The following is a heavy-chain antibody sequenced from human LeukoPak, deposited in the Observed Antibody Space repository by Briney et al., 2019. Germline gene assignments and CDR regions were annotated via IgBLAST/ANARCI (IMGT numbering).Heavy chain of an antibody. CDR1: GFTFSS. CDR2: ISSSSSYI. Sequence: PGGSLRLSCAASGFTFSSMNWVRQAPGKGREWVSSISSSSSYIYYADSVKGRFTISRDNAKNSLYLQMNSLRAEDTAVYYCARDRPLYSSSWYGSAEASWGQGTLVTVSS. D-gene: IGHD6-13*01. CDR3: ARDRPLYSSSWYGSAEAS. V-gene: IGHV3-21*01. J-gene: IGHJ4*02.